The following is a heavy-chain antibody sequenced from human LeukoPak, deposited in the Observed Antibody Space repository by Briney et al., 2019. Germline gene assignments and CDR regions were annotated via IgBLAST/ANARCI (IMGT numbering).Heavy chain of an antibody. D-gene: IGHD6-13*01. CDR1: GFTFSSYA. CDR2: ISSNGDST. J-gene: IGHJ3*02. V-gene: IGHV3-64*01. CDR3: SRGRSSSSYDAFDI. Sequence: GGSLRLSCAASGFTFSSYAMHWVRQAPGKGLEYVSTISSNGDSTYYANSVKGRFTISRDNSKNTLYLQMGSLRAEDMAVYSCSRGRSSSSYDAFDIWGQGTMVTVSS.